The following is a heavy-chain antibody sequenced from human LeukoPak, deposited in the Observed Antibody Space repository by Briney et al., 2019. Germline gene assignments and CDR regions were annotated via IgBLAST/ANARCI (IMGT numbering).Heavy chain of an antibody. CDR3: VRDQGYYYDSSGYLDY. J-gene: IGHJ4*02. Sequence: ASVKVSCKASGYTFTSYGISWVRQAPGQGLEWMGWISAYNGNTNYAQKLQGRVTMTTDTSTSTAYMELRSLRSDDTAVYYCVRDQGYYYDSSGYLDYWGQGTLVAVSS. CDR2: ISAYNGNT. V-gene: IGHV1-18*01. CDR1: GYTFTSYG. D-gene: IGHD3-22*01.